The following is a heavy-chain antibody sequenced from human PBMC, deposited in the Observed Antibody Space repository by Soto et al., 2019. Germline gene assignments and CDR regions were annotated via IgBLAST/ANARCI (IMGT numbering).Heavy chain of an antibody. CDR2: IWYDGSNI. J-gene: IGHJ6*02. CDR1: GFTFNTYG. V-gene: IGHV3-33*01. D-gene: IGHD2-15*01. Sequence: ESGGGVVQPGRSLRLSCAASGFTFNTYGMHWVRQAPGKGLEWVSVIWYDGSNIHYADSVKGRFTISRDNYKNTLYLQMNSLRAEDTAVYYFARDGGYGMDVWGQGTTVTVSS. CDR3: ARDGGYGMDV.